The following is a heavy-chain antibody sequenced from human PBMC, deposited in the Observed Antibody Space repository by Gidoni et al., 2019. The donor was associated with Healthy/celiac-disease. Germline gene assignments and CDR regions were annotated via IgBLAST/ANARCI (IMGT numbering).Heavy chain of an antibody. CDR1: GFTFSSYG. J-gene: IGHJ4*02. Sequence: QVQLVESGGGVVQPGRSLRLSCAASGFTFSSYGMHWVRQAPGKGLEWVAVIWYDGSNKYYADSVKGRFTISRDNSKNTLYLQMNSLRAEDTAVYYCARDSAYCSGGSCYSQSWSLDYWGQGTLVTVSS. D-gene: IGHD2-15*01. CDR3: ARDSAYCSGGSCYSQSWSLDY. V-gene: IGHV3-33*01. CDR2: IWYDGSNK.